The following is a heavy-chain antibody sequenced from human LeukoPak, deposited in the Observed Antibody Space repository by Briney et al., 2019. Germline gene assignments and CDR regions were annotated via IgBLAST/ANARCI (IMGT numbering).Heavy chain of an antibody. Sequence: GGSLRLSCAASGFTFSNHWMHWVRHAPGKGLMWVSRINRDGSRTDYADSVKGRFTISRDDAKNTLYLQVNSLRAEDTAVYFCARGGSDTAMAHDYWGQGTLVTVSS. V-gene: IGHV3-74*01. D-gene: IGHD5-18*01. J-gene: IGHJ4*02. CDR1: GFTFSNHW. CDR3: ARGGSDTAMAHDY. CDR2: INRDGSRT.